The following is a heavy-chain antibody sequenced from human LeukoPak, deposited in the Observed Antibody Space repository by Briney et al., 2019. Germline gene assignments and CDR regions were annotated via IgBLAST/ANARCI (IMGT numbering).Heavy chain of an antibody. Sequence: PSETLSLTCAVSGYSISSGYYWGWIRQPPGKGLEWIGSIYHSGSTYYNPSLKSRVTISVDTSKNQFSLKLSSVTAADTAVYYCARLGQVFGVVTHFDYRGQGTLVTVSS. D-gene: IGHD3-3*01. CDR1: GYSISSGYY. V-gene: IGHV4-38-2*01. CDR2: IYHSGST. CDR3: ARLGQVFGVVTHFDY. J-gene: IGHJ4*02.